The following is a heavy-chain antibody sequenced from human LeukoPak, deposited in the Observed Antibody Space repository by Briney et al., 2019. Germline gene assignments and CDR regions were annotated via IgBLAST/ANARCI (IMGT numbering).Heavy chain of an antibody. J-gene: IGHJ3*02. CDR3: ARVGGGGSHAGAFDI. Sequence: SETLSLTCTVSGGSISIYYWSWIRQPPGKGLEWIGYIYYSGSTNYNPSLKSRVTISVDTSKNQFSLKLSSVTAADTAVYYCARVGGGGSHAGAFDIWGQGTMVTVSS. V-gene: IGHV4-59*01. D-gene: IGHD1-26*01. CDR2: IYYSGST. CDR1: GGSISIYY.